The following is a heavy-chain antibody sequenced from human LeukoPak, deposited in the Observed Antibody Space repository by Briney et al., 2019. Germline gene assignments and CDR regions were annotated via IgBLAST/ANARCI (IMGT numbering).Heavy chain of an antibody. CDR2: INPNSGGT. D-gene: IGHD2-2*01. J-gene: IGHJ6*02. CDR1: GYTFTNYG. CDR3: ARDLGGAWDQLLLSIDV. V-gene: IGHV1-2*02. Sequence: ASVKVSCKASGYTFTNYGISWVRQAPGQGLEWTGWINPNSGGTKYAQKFQGRVTMTRDTSISTAYMELSRLRSDDTAVYYCARDLGGAWDQLLLSIDVWGQGTTVTVSS.